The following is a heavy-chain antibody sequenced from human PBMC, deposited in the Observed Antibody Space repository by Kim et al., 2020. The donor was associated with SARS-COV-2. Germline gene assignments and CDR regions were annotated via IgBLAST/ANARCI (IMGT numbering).Heavy chain of an antibody. CDR1: GDSISSGGYY. J-gene: IGHJ4*02. V-gene: IGHV4-31*03. CDR2: IYYSGST. D-gene: IGHD3-22*01. CDR3: ARTRGYYDSSGYYDY. Sequence: SETLSLTCTVSGDSISSGGYYWSWIRQHPGKGLEWIGYIYYSGSTYYNPSLKSRVTISVDTSKNQFSLKLSSVTAADTAVYYCARTRGYYDSSGYYDYWGPGTLGTLAP.